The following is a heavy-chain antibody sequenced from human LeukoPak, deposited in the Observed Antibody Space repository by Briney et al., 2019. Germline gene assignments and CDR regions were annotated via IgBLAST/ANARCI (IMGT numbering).Heavy chain of an antibody. V-gene: IGHV4-59*01. CDR1: GFSFNNYR. CDR2: IYYSGST. J-gene: IGHJ6*02. D-gene: IGHD1-7*01. CDR3: ARDNWNYGSSMDV. Sequence: GSLRLSCVASGFSFNNYRMTWVRQAPGKGLEWIGYIYYSGSTNYNPSLKSRVTISVDTSKNQFSLKLSSVTAADTAVYYCARDNWNYGSSMDVWGQGTTVTVSS.